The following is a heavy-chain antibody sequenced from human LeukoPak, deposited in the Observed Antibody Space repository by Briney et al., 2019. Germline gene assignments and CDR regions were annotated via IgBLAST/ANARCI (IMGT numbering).Heavy chain of an antibody. Sequence: GGSLRLSCAASGFTFSSYWMHWVRQAPGKGLVWVSRINSDGSSTSYADSVKGRFTISRDNAENTVYLQMHSLRAEDTAVYYCARVLSGSWDWFDPWGQGTLVTVSS. CDR3: ARVLSGSWDWFDP. V-gene: IGHV3-74*01. J-gene: IGHJ5*02. D-gene: IGHD3-22*01. CDR1: GFTFSSYW. CDR2: INSDGSST.